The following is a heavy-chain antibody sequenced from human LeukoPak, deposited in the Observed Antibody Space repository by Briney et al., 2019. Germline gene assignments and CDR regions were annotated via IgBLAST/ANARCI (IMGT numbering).Heavy chain of an antibody. V-gene: IGHV1-8*01. Sequence: AAVKVSCKASGYTFTSYDINWVRQATGQGLGWMGWMNPNSGNTGYAQKFQGRVTLTRNTSISTAYMELSSLRSEDTAVYYCARWDDILTGQPSNYWGQGTLVTVSS. J-gene: IGHJ4*01. CDR3: ARWDDILTGQPSNY. CDR2: MNPNSGNT. CDR1: GYTFTSYD. D-gene: IGHD3-9*01.